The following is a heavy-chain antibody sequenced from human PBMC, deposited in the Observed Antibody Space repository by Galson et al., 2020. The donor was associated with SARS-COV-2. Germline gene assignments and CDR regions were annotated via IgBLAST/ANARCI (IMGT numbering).Heavy chain of an antibody. J-gene: IGHJ4*02. V-gene: IGHV3-66*01. Sequence: TGGSLRLSCAASGFTVNNNHLSWVRQAPGKGLEWVSVINNVGSTDYADSVKGRFTISRDNSKNTLYLQMSSLRVEDTAVYYCMGYGGISRWGQGTLVTVCS. CDR3: MGYGGISR. CDR2: INNVGST. D-gene: IGHD3-16*01. CDR1: GFTVNNNH.